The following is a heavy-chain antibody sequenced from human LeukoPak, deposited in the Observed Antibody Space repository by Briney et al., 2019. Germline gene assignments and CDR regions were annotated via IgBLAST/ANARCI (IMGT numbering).Heavy chain of an antibody. V-gene: IGHV4-39*01. D-gene: IGHD2-21*02. CDR1: GGSISSSSYH. CDR2: IYYSGST. J-gene: IGHJ4*02. CDR3: ARHESGDLGAFDY. Sequence: SETLSLTCTVSGGSISSSSYHWGWIRQPPGKGLEWIGSIYYSGSTYYNPSLKSRVTISVDTSKNQFSLKLSSVTAADTAVYYCARHESGDLGAFDYWGQGTLVTVSS.